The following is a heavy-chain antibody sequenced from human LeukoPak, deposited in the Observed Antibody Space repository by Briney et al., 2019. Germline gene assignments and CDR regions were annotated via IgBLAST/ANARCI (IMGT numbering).Heavy chain of an antibody. CDR1: GVAVRTSY. Sequence: GGSLRLSCAASGVAVRTSYMIWVRQAPGKGLEWVSAIYGEGNTYYADSVKGRFTISRDDSKNTLSLQMTSLRAADTAIYYCARDSTTWSRAGYWGQGTLVTVSS. D-gene: IGHD6-13*01. V-gene: IGHV3-53*01. CDR2: IYGEGNT. J-gene: IGHJ4*02. CDR3: ARDSTTWSRAGY.